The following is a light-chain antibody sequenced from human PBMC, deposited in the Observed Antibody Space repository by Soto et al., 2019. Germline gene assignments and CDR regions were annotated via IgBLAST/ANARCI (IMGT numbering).Light chain of an antibody. CDR1: QAVSSSY. CDR2: DAS. J-gene: IGKJ2*01. V-gene: IGKV3-20*01. Sequence: EIVLTQSPGTLSLSPGETATLSCRASQAVSSSYLAWYQQQPGQAPRVLIYDASTSAAGIPDRFSGIGYGADFTLTISSLEPEDFAVYYCQQYGMAYIFGQGTKLEIK. CDR3: QQYGMAYI.